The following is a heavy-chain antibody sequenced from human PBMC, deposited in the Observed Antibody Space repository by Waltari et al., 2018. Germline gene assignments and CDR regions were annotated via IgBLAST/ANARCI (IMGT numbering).Heavy chain of an antibody. J-gene: IGHJ4*02. CDR2: INPTSGGT. CDR3: ARGKEYYYDSSGYYTADY. Sequence: QVQLVQSGAEVKKPGASVKVSCKASGYTFTGYYMHWVRQAPGQGLEWRGWINPTSGGTNYAQKFQGRVTMTRDTSISTAYMELSRLRSDDTAVYYCARGKEYYYDSSGYYTADYWGQGTLVTVSS. V-gene: IGHV1-2*02. CDR1: GYTFTGYY. D-gene: IGHD3-22*01.